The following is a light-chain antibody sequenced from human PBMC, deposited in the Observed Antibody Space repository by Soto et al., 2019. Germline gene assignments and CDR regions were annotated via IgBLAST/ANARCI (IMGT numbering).Light chain of an antibody. Sequence: DIQMTQSPSMLSASVGDRVTIACRASQSIRRWLAWYQQKPGKAPKLLIFDASTLESGVPSRFSGRGSETDFTLTISSLQPEDFATYYCQQSYSSPPTFGQGTKVDIK. CDR2: DAS. CDR1: QSIRRW. J-gene: IGKJ1*01. V-gene: IGKV1-5*01. CDR3: QQSYSSPPT.